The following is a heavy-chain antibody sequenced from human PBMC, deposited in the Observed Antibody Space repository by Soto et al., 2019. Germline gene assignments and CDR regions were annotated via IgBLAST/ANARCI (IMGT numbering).Heavy chain of an antibody. J-gene: IGHJ6*02. CDR3: ARGGEPVIAVATTYGMDV. D-gene: IGHD6-19*01. CDR1: GYTFTSYD. CDR2: MNPNSGNT. Sequence: QVQLVQSGAEVKKPGASVKVSCKASGYTFTSYDINWVRQATGQGLEWMGWMNPNSGNTGDAQKFQGRVTMTRNTSISTAYMELSSLRSEETAVYYCARGGEPVIAVATTYGMDVWGQGTTVTVSS. V-gene: IGHV1-8*01.